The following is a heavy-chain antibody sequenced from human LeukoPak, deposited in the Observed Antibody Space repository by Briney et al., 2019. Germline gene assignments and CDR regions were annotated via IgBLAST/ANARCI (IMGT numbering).Heavy chain of an antibody. CDR2: ISGSGGST. V-gene: IGHV3-23*01. J-gene: IGHJ4*02. CDR3: ANDKQWLITYYFDY. CDR1: GFTFSSYA. D-gene: IGHD6-19*01. Sequence: GGSLRLSCAASGFTFSSYAMSWVRPAPGKGLEWVSAISGSGGSTYYADSVKGRFTISRDNSKNTLYLQMNSLRAEDTAVYYCANDKQWLITYYFDYWGQGTLVTVSS.